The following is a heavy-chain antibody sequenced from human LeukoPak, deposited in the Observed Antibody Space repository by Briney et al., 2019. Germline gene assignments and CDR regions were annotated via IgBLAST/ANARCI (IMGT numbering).Heavy chain of an antibody. CDR1: GFTVSSNY. V-gene: IGHV3-66*01. CDR2: IYSGGST. D-gene: IGHD1-26*01. Sequence: GGSLRLSCVASGFTVSSNYMSWVRQAPGKGLEWVSVIYSGGSTYYADTVKGRFTISRDNSKNTLYLQMNSLRAEDTAVYYCARAVGATTHFDYWGQGTLVTVSS. J-gene: IGHJ4*02. CDR3: ARAVGATTHFDY.